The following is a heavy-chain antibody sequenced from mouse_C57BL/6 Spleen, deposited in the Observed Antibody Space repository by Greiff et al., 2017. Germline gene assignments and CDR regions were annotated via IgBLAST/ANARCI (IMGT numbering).Heavy chain of an antibody. CDR1: GYSFTGYY. CDR2: INPSTGGT. V-gene: IGHV1-42*01. D-gene: IGHD2-13*01. J-gene: IGHJ3*01. Sequence: VQLQQSGPELVKPGASVKISCKASGYSFTGYYMNWVKQSPEKSLEWIGKINPSTGGTTYNQKFKAKATLTVDKSSSTAYMQLKSLTSEDSAVYNCARGEYVSSPAWLAYWGQGTLVTVSA. CDR3: ARGEYVSSPAWLAY.